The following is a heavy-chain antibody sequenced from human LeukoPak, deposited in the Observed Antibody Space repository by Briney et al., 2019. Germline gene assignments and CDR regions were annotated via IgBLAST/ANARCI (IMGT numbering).Heavy chain of an antibody. CDR2: IYYSGST. J-gene: IGHJ4*02. Sequence: SETLSLTCTVSGGSISSSRYSWGWIRQPPGKGLEWIGSIYYSGSTYYNPSLKSRVTISVDTSKNQFSLKLSSVTAADTAVYYCAIQFPHYYDSSGYYEDWGQGTLVTVSS. D-gene: IGHD3-22*01. V-gene: IGHV4-39*01. CDR1: GGSISSSRYS. CDR3: AIQFPHYYDSSGYYED.